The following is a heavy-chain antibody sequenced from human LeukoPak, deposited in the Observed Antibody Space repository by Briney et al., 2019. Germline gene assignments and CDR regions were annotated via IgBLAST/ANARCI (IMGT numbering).Heavy chain of an antibody. CDR2: INHSGST. D-gene: IGHD4-11*01. V-gene: IGHV4-34*01. CDR1: GGSFSGYY. Sequence: PSETLSLTCAVYGGSFSGYYWSWIRQPPGKGLEWIGEINHSGSTNYNPSLKSRVTISVDTSKNQFSLKLSSVTAADTAVYYCARGTRTVTRKYFDYWGQGTLVTVSS. J-gene: IGHJ4*02. CDR3: ARGTRTVTRKYFDY.